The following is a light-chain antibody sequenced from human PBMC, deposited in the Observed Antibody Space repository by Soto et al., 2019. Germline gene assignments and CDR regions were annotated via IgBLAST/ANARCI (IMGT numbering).Light chain of an antibody. Sequence: EIVLTQSPGTLSLSPGETASLSCLASHSVISDFLAWYQQKSGQPPRLLIYDASRRATGIPARFSGGGSGTAFTLTISRVEPEDSAVYFCQQTFHSPRTFGQGTRLEIK. CDR2: DAS. V-gene: IGKV3-20*01. J-gene: IGKJ2*01. CDR1: HSVISDF. CDR3: QQTFHSPRT.